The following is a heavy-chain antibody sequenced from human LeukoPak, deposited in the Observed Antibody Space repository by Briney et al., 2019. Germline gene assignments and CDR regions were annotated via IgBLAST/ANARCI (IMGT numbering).Heavy chain of an antibody. CDR2: MNPDGSEK. Sequence: GGSLRLSCAASGFTFSSYAMSWVRQAPGKGLEWVANMNPDGSEKYFLDSVKGRFTISRDNAKSSLYLQMNSLRGDDTAVYYCARDRALYDSRRGYYYTEDDYWGQGTLVTVSS. J-gene: IGHJ4*02. CDR3: ARDRALYDSRRGYYYTEDDY. D-gene: IGHD3-22*01. CDR1: GFTFSSYA. V-gene: IGHV3-7*01.